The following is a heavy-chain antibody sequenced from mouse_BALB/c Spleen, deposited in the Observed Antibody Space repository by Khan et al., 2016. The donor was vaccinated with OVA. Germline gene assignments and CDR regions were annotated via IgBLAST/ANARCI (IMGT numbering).Heavy chain of an antibody. J-gene: IGHJ2*01. Sequence: VQLKQSGPGLVKPSQSLSLTCTVTGYSITSDYAWNWIRQFPGNKLEWMGYISYSGSTSYNPSLKSRISITRDTSKNQFFLQLNSVTTEDTATYYCERSAMANWGQGTTLTVSS. CDR2: ISYSGST. CDR1: GYSITSDYA. CDR3: ERSAMAN. V-gene: IGHV3-2*02.